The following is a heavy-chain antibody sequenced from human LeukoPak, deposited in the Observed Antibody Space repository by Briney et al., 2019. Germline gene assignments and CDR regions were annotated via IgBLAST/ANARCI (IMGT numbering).Heavy chain of an antibody. CDR1: GFTFDDYA. J-gene: IGHJ4*02. Sequence: PGGSLRLSCAVSGFTFDDYAMHWVRQVPGKGLEWVAGISWNSDTRGYVDSVKGRFTISRDNANSSLFLQMNSLRAEDTALYYCARDRGSNNYFDHWGQGTLVTVSS. D-gene: IGHD2-2*01. CDR3: ARDRGSNNYFDH. CDR2: ISWNSDTR. V-gene: IGHV3-9*01.